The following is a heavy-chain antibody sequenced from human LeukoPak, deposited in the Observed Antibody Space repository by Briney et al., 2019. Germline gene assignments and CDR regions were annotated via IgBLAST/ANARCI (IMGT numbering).Heavy chain of an antibody. CDR1: GYTFTSYY. Sequence: GASVKVSCKASGYTFTSYYVHWVRQAPGQGLQWMGIINPTSGDTNYAQNFQGRVTMTRDMSTSTVYMELSSLRSDDTAVYYCARYGFSSAWKGGWHAFDIWGHGTMVTVSS. CDR2: INPTSGDT. CDR3: ARYGFSSAWKGGWHAFDI. V-gene: IGHV1-46*01. J-gene: IGHJ3*02. D-gene: IGHD6-25*01.